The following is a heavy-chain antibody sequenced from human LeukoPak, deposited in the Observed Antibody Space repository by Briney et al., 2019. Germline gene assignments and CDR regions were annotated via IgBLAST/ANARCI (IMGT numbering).Heavy chain of an antibody. V-gene: IGHV4-34*01. CDR3: AGPYGDYLAYAFHI. D-gene: IGHD4-17*01. CDR1: GGSFSGYY. J-gene: IGHJ3*02. CDR2: INHSGST. Sequence: MPSETLSLTCAVYGGSFSGYYWSWIRQPPGKGLEWIGEINHSGSTNYNPSLKSRVTISVDTSKNQFSLKLRSVTAADTAVYYCAGPYGDYLAYAFHIWGQGTMVTVSS.